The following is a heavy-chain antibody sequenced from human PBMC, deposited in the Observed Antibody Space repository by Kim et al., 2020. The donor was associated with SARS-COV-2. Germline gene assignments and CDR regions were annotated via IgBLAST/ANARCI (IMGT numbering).Heavy chain of an antibody. CDR2: ISWNSGSI. D-gene: IGHD3-9*01. V-gene: IGHV3-9*01. Sequence: GGSLRLSCAASGFTFDDYAMHWVRQAPGKGLEWVSGISWNSGSIGYADSVKGRFTISRDNAKNSLYLQMNSLRAEDTALYYCAKDFRMLLTGLPIFDPWGQGTLVTVSS. J-gene: IGHJ5*02. CDR3: AKDFRMLLTGLPIFDP. CDR1: GFTFDDYA.